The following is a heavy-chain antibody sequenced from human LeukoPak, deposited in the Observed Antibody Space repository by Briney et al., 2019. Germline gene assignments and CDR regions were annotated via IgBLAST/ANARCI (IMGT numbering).Heavy chain of an antibody. V-gene: IGHV3-23*01. CDR2: ISGSGGST. Sequence: GGSLRLSCAASGFTFSSYAMSWVRQAPGQGLEWVSAISGSGGSTYYADSVKGRFTISRDNSKNTLYLQMNSLRAEDTAVYYCAKDRSITMVRGVIIVPYYYGMDVWGKGTTVTVSS. D-gene: IGHD3-10*01. CDR1: GFTFSSYA. CDR3: AKDRSITMVRGVIIVPYYYGMDV. J-gene: IGHJ6*04.